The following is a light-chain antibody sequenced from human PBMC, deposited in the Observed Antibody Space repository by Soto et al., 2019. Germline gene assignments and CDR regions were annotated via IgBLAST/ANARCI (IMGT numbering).Light chain of an antibody. J-gene: IGKJ5*01. CDR3: QQYDSYSIT. V-gene: IGKV1-5*03. CDR2: KAS. Sequence: DVPMTQTPSTLSASVGDRVAITCRASQSISSWLAWYQQKPGKAPKLLIYKASTLETGVTSRFNGSGSGKEFTLTISSLQPDDFATYYCQQYDSYSITFGQGTRLEIK. CDR1: QSISSW.